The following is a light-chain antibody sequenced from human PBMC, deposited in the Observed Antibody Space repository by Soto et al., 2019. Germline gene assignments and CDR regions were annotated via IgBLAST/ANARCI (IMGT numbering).Light chain of an antibody. V-gene: IGLV1-47*01. CDR2: RNN. Sequence: QSVLTQPPSASGTPGQRVTISCSGSSSNIGSNYVYWYQQLPGTAPTLLIYRNNQRPSGVPDRFSGSKSGTSASLAISGLRSEDEDDYYCAAWDDSLSVVFGGGTKLTVL. CDR3: AAWDDSLSVV. J-gene: IGLJ2*01. CDR1: SSNIGSNY.